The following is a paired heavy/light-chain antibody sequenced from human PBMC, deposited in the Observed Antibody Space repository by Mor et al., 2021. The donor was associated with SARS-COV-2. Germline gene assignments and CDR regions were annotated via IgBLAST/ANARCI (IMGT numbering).Light chain of an antibody. Sequence: QSVLTQPPSVSGAPGQRVTISCTGSSSNIGAGKDVHWYQQLPGTAPKLLIYGNNNRPSGVPDRFSGSNSGTSASLAISGLQTEDEADYYCQSHDNFLHVVFGGGTKLTVL. CDR1: SSNIGAGKD. CDR2: GNN. J-gene: IGLJ2*01. V-gene: IGLV1-40*01. CDR3: QSHDNFLHVV.
Heavy chain of an antibody. V-gene: IGHV3-21*01. CDR2: IDTTSSFI. Sequence: EVQLVESGGGLVKPGGSLRLSCAASGFTLTGYSMNWVRQAPGKGLEWVSSIDTTSSFIYYADSVKGRFTISRDNAKNSLYLQMNSLRVGDTALYYCVRDGDYSLNDFDYWGQGTLVTVSS. J-gene: IGHJ4*01. D-gene: IGHD4-4*01. CDR1: GFTLTGYS. CDR3: VRDGDYSLNDFDY.